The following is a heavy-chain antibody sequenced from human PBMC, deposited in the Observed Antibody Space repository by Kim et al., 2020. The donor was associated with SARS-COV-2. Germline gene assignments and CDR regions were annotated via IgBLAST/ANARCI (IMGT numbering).Heavy chain of an antibody. D-gene: IGHD7-27*01. J-gene: IGHJ4*02. Sequence: TRYSPSVQGQVTISADKSISTAYLQWSSLKASDTAMYYGARRAGERGIDYWGQGTLVTVSS. CDR2: T. V-gene: IGHV5-51*01. CDR3: ARRAGERGIDY.